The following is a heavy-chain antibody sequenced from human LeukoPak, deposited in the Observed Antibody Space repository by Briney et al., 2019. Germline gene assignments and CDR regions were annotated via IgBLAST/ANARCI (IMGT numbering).Heavy chain of an antibody. D-gene: IGHD2-15*01. CDR1: GFTFSHYA. J-gene: IGHJ4*02. CDR2: VSYDGTNE. Sequence: GRSLRLSCAASGFTFSHYAMHWVRQAPGTGLEWVAVVSYDGTNEYYADSVKGRFTISRDNSKNTLYLQMNSLRVEDTAVYYCARAERCSGGRCLEDYWGQGTLVTVSS. V-gene: IGHV3-30-3*01. CDR3: ARAERCSGGRCLEDY.